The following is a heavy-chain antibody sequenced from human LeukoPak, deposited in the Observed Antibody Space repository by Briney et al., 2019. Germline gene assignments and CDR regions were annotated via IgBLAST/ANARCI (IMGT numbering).Heavy chain of an antibody. Sequence: GESLRLSCAASGFTFSSYSMNWVRQAPGKGLEWVSYISSASNTIYYADSVKGRFTISRDNAKNSLYLQMNSLIAEDTAMYYCARDGWFGDYNWFDPWGQGTLVTVSS. CDR3: ARDGWFGDYNWFDP. V-gene: IGHV3-48*01. J-gene: IGHJ5*02. CDR1: GFTFSSYS. D-gene: IGHD3-10*01. CDR2: ISSASNTI.